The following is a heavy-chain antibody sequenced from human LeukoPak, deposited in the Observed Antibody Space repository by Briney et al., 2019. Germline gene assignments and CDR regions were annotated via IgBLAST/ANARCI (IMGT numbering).Heavy chain of an antibody. J-gene: IGHJ4*02. CDR1: GYTFTSYG. D-gene: IGHD3-22*01. Sequence: SVKVSCKASGYTFTSYGISWVRQAPGQGLEWMGWISAYNGNTNYAQKLQGRVTMTTDTSTSTAYMELRSLYSDDTAVYYCARGSYYDSSGYTLDYWGQGTLVTVSS. CDR3: ARGSYYDSSGYTLDY. CDR2: ISAYNGNT. V-gene: IGHV1-18*01.